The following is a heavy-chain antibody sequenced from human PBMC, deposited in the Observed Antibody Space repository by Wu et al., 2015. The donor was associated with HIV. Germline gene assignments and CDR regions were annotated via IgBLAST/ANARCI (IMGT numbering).Heavy chain of an antibody. Sequence: QVQLVQSGAEVKKPGASVKVSCKASGYTFTSYYIHWVRQAPGQGLEWMGIINPSGGSTSYARKFQGRATMTRDTSTSTVYMELSSLRSEDTAVYYCARNLKDGRDNWGQGTLVTVSS. J-gene: IGHJ4*02. CDR1: GYTFTSYY. D-gene: IGHD5-24*01. V-gene: IGHV1-46*01. CDR2: INPSGGST. CDR3: ARNLKDGRDN.